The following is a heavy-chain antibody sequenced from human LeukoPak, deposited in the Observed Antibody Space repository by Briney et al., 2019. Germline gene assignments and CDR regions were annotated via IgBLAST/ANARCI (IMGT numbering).Heavy chain of an antibody. Sequence: SETLSLTCTVSGGSISRGSYYWSWIRQPPEKGLEWIGYIYYSGSTNYNPSLKSRVTISVDTSKNQFSLKLSSVTAADTAVYYCARDTGNWFDPWGRGTLVTVSS. D-gene: IGHD2-8*02. CDR2: IYYSGST. V-gene: IGHV4-61*01. CDR1: GGSISRGSYY. J-gene: IGHJ5*02. CDR3: ARDTGNWFDP.